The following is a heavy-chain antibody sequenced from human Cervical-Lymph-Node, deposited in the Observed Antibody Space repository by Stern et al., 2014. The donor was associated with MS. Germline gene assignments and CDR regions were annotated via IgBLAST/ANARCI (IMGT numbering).Heavy chain of an antibody. J-gene: IGHJ4*02. Sequence: VQLEESGAEVKKPGASVKVSCKASGYTFTNTGINWVRLAPGQGPEWMGWGSTYNGNTKYAQKLRGRVTMTTDTSTSTAYMELRSLRSDDTAVYYCARGDDKTSYDYWGQGTLVTVSS. V-gene: IGHV1-18*01. CDR1: GYTFTNTG. CDR2: GSTYNGNT. CDR3: ARGDDKTSYDY. D-gene: IGHD1-1*01.